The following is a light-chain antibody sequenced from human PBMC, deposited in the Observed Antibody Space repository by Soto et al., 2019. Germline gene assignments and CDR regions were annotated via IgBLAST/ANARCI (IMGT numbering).Light chain of an antibody. Sequence: EIVLTQSPGTLSLSPGERATLSCGASQSVSSSYLAWYQQKPGQAPRLLIYGASSRATGIPDRFSGSGSGTDFTLTISRLEPEDFAVCYCQQYGSSPWTFGQGTKVEIK. J-gene: IGKJ1*01. V-gene: IGKV3-20*01. CDR2: GAS. CDR3: QQYGSSPWT. CDR1: QSVSSSY.